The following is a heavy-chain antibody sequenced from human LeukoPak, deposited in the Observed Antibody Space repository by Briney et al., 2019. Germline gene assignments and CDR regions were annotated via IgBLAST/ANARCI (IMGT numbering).Heavy chain of an antibody. CDR2: INPNSGGT. Sequence: VSVKVSCKASGYTFTGYYMHRVRQAPGQGLEWMGWINPNSGGTNYAQKFQGWVTMTRDTSISTAYMELSRLRSDDTAVYYCARAHTRYSSSWYYFDYWGQGTLVTVSS. CDR3: ARAHTRYSSSWYYFDY. CDR1: GYTFTGYY. J-gene: IGHJ4*02. V-gene: IGHV1-2*04. D-gene: IGHD6-13*01.